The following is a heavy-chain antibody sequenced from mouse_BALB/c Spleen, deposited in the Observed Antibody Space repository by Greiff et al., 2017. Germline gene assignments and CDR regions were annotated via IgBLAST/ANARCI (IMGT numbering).Heavy chain of an antibody. J-gene: IGHJ4*01. D-gene: IGHD4-1*01. CDR1: GFDFSRYW. V-gene: IGHV4-1*02. Sequence: EVKLMESGGGLVQPGGSLKLSCAASGFDFSRYWMSWVRQAPGKGLEWIGEINPDSSTINYTPSLKDKFIISRDNAKNTLYLQMSKVRSEDTALYYCARRGGTRAMDYWGQGTSVTVSS. CDR2: INPDSSTI. CDR3: ARRGGTRAMDY.